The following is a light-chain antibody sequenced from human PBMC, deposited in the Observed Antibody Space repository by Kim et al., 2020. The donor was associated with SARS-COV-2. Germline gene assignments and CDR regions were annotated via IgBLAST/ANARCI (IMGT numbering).Light chain of an antibody. Sequence: GQLITLSCTGTSGDVGGYDYVSWYQQYPGKAPNLMIYDVTKRPSGVSYRFSGSKSGNTASLTISGLQAEDEADYYCGSFTGSGTLVFGGGTQLTVL. CDR1: SGDVGGYDY. J-gene: IGLJ2*01. CDR3: GSFTGSGTLV. V-gene: IGLV2-14*03. CDR2: DVT.